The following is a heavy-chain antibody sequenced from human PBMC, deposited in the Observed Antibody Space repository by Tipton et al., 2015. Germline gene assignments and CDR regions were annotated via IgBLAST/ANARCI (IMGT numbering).Heavy chain of an antibody. Sequence: SLRLSCAASGFTFSDYYMTWIRQAPGKGLEWVSRISSSSNTIYYADSVKGRFTISRDNAKNSLYLQMNSLRAEDTAVYYCTRAAELGLYCMDVWGQGATVTVSS. D-gene: IGHD2-8*01. CDR2: ISSSSNTI. CDR3: TRAAELGLYCMDV. V-gene: IGHV3-11*01. CDR1: GFTFSDYY. J-gene: IGHJ6*02.